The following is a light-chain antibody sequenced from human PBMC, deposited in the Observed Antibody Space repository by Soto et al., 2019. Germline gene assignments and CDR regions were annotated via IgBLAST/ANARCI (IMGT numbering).Light chain of an antibody. CDR3: QTWDTGIQV. V-gene: IGLV4-69*01. CDR2: VNGDGSH. CDR1: SGHSNYA. J-gene: IGLJ2*01. Sequence: HLVLTQSPSASASLGASVKLACTLSSGHSNYAIAWHQQQPEKGPRYLMKVNGDGSHTKGDGIPDRFSGSSSGAERYLTISSLQSEDEADYYCQTWDTGIQVFGGGTKLTVL.